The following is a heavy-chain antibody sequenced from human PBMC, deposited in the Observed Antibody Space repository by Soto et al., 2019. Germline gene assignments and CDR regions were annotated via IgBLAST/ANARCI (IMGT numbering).Heavy chain of an antibody. CDR3: ARDKYYYGSGKGGMDV. Sequence: PSETLSLTCTVSGGSISRSSDSWGWFRQPPGEGLEWVATISRSGSTYYNPSLKSRVTISVDTSKNQFSLKLSSVTAADTAVYYCARDKYYYGSGKGGMDVWGQGTTVTVSS. CDR1: GGSISRSSDS. V-gene: IGHV4-39*07. CDR2: ISRSGST. J-gene: IGHJ6*02. D-gene: IGHD3-10*01.